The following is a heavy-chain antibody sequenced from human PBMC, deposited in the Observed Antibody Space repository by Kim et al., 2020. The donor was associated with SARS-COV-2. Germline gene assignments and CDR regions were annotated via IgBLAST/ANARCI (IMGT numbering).Heavy chain of an antibody. D-gene: IGHD7-27*01. CDR3: AKETGDGYFDY. CDR1: GFTFDDYA. J-gene: IGHJ4*02. Sequence: GGSLRLSCAASGFTFDDYAMHWVRQAPGKGLEWVSGISWNSGSIGYADSVKGRFTISRDNAKNSLYLQMNSLRAEDTALYYCAKETGDGYFDYWGQGTLVTVSS. V-gene: IGHV3-9*01. CDR2: ISWNSGSI.